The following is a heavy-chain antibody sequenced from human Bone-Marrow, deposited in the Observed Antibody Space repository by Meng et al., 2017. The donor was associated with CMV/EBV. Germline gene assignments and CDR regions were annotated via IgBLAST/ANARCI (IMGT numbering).Heavy chain of an antibody. CDR3: ARTSPSAYCGGDCSTYYFDY. Sequence: TVSSNYMSWVRQAPGKGLEWVSVIYSGGSTYYADSVKGRFTISRHNSKNTLYLQMNSLRAEDTAVYYCARTSPSAYCGGDCSTYYFDYWGQGTLVTVSS. CDR2: IYSGGST. D-gene: IGHD2-21*02. J-gene: IGHJ4*02. V-gene: IGHV3-53*04. CDR1: TVSSNY.